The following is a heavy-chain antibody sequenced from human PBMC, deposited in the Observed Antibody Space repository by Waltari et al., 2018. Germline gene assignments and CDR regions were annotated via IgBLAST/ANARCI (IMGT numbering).Heavy chain of an antibody. Sequence: EVQLVESGGDLVPPGGSLRLSCVTSGFSLSPYWMTWVRQAPGKGLEWVASIKQDGGGTLYVDSVKGRFTISRDNAKNSLYLQMNTLRAEDTSLYYCARNSAGGGNTAYRTYDVWGHGTLVTVSS. J-gene: IGHJ3*01. V-gene: IGHV3-7*01. CDR2: IKQDGGGT. D-gene: IGHD2-15*01. CDR1: GFSLSPYW. CDR3: ARNSAGGGNTAYRTYDV.